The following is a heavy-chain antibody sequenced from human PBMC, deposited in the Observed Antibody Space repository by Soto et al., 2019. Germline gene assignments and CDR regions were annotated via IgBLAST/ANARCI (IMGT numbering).Heavy chain of an antibody. CDR3: ARGAVTPRGGDAFDI. J-gene: IGHJ3*02. D-gene: IGHD3-10*01. V-gene: IGHV3-33*01. CDR2: IWYDGSNK. Sequence: QVQLVESGGGVVQPGRSLRLSCAASGFTFSSYGMHWVRQAPGKGLEWVAVIWYDGSNKYYADSVKGRFTISRDNSKNTLYLQMNSLRAEDTAVYYCARGAVTPRGGDAFDIWGQGTMVTVSS. CDR1: GFTFSSYG.